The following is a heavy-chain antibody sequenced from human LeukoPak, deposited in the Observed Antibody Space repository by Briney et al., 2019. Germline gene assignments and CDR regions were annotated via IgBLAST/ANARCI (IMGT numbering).Heavy chain of an antibody. CDR3: AKDRLRWAQLQYYFDY. J-gene: IGHJ4*02. CDR1: GFTFSSYG. CDR2: ISHDE. D-gene: IGHD2-21*01. V-gene: IGHV3-30*18. Sequence: GGSLRLSCAASGFTFSSYGMPWVRQAPGKGLEWVAVISHDEYYADSVKGRFTISRDNSKNTLYLQMNSLRAEDTAVYYCAKDRLRWAQLQYYFDYWGQGTLVTVSS.